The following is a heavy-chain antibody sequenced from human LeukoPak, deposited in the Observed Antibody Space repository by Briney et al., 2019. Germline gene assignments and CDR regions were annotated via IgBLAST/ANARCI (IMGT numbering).Heavy chain of an antibody. V-gene: IGHV4-30-2*01. J-gene: IGHJ4*02. CDR3: ARGHYSSGPNY. Sequence: SETLSLTCAVSGGSISSGGYSWSWIRQPPGKGLEWIGYIYHSGSTYYNPSLKSRVTISVDRSKNQFSLKLSSVTAADTAVYYCARGHYSSGPNYWGQGTLVTVSS. D-gene: IGHD6-19*01. CDR1: GGSISSGGYS. CDR2: IYHSGST.